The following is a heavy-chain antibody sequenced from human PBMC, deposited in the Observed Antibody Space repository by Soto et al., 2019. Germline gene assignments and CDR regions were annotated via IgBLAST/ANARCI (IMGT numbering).Heavy chain of an antibody. Sequence: SETLSLTCVVSGGSLSDYFWSWIRQPPGMALEWIGEINHLGSINYNPSLKSRVTMSVDTSKNQLSLTLNSETAADTATYFCARGGISHWAYFYYMDVWDRGTTVTVSS. CDR2: INHLGSI. CDR1: GGSLSDYF. V-gene: IGHV4-34*01. D-gene: IGHD2-21*01. CDR3: ARGGISHWAYFYYMDV. J-gene: IGHJ6*03.